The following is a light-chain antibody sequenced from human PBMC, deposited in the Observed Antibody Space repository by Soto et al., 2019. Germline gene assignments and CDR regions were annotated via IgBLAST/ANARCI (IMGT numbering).Light chain of an antibody. CDR2: EVT. V-gene: IGLV2-14*01. J-gene: IGLJ2*01. CDR1: SSDVGAYDY. CDR3: SSYTSRSTLV. Sequence: QSALTQPAAVSGSPGQSITISCTGSSSDVGAYDYVSWYQQHPGKAPKLMIYEVTNRPSGVSNRFSGSKSGNTASLTISGLQAVDEADYYCSSYTSRSTLVFGGGTQLTVL.